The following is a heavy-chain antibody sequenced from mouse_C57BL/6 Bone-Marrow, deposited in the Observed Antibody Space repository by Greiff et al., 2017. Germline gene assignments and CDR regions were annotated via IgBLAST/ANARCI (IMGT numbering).Heavy chain of an antibody. J-gene: IGHJ4*01. V-gene: IGHV1-69*01. D-gene: IGHD1-1*01. CDR3: ARDYADAMDY. CDR1: GYTFTSYW. Sequence: VQLQQPGAELVMPGASVKLSCKASGYTFTSYWMHWVKQRPGQGLEWIGEIDPSDSYTNYNQKFKGKSTLTVDKSSSTAYMQLSSRTSEDSAVYYCARDYADAMDYWGQGTSVTVSS. CDR2: IDPSDSYT.